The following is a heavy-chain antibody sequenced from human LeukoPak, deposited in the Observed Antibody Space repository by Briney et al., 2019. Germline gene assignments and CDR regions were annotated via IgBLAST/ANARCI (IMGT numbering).Heavy chain of an antibody. Sequence: SQTLSLTCSVSGGSISSGDYYWNWIRQPPGKGLEWIAYIYYSGDTYYNPSLKSRVTISVDTSKNQFSLKLSSVTAADTAVYYCARSSRVDAFDIWGQGTMVTVSS. J-gene: IGHJ3*02. CDR3: ARSSRVDAFDI. D-gene: IGHD3-10*01. CDR2: IYYSGDT. V-gene: IGHV4-30-4*08. CDR1: GGSISSGDYY.